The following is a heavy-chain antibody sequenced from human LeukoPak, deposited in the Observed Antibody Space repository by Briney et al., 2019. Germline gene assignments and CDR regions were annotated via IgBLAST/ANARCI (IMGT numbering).Heavy chain of an antibody. CDR2: IYSGGST. CDR1: GFTVSSNY. D-gene: IGHD5-18*01. V-gene: IGHV3-53*01. CDR3: ARIRYSYGPDDAFDI. Sequence: GGSLRLSCAASGFTVSSNYMSWVRQAPGKGLEWVSVIYSGGSTYYADSVKGRFTISRDNSKNTLYLQMNSLRAEDTAVYYCARIRYSYGPDDAFDIWGQGTMVTVSS. J-gene: IGHJ3*02.